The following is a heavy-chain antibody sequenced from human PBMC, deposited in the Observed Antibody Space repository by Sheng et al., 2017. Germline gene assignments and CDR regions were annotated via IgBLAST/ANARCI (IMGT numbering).Heavy chain of an antibody. CDR3: ARGGGDYYYYMNV. CDR2: IWYDGSDK. J-gene: IGHJ6*03. V-gene: IGHV3-33*01. D-gene: IGHD2-21*01. Sequence: VAVIWYDGSDKYYADSVKGRFTISRDNSKNTLYLQMNSLRAEDTAVYYCARGGGDYYYYMNVWGQGTTVTVSS.